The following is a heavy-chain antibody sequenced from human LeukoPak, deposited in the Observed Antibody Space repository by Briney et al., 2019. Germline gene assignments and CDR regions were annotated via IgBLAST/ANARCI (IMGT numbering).Heavy chain of an antibody. CDR1: GGSISSSSYY. V-gene: IGHV4-39*01. CDR3: ARGRGSGSYYGFNGFDY. CDR2: IYYSGST. D-gene: IGHD3-10*01. Sequence: SETLSLTCTVSGGSISSSSYYWGWIRQPPGKGLEWIGSIYYSGSTYYNPSLKSRVTISVDTSKNQFSLKLSSVTAADTAVYYCARGRGSGSYYGFNGFDYWGQGTLVTVSS. J-gene: IGHJ4*02.